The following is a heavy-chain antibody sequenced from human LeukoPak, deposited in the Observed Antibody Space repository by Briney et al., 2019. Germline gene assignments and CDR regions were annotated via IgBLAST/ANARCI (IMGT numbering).Heavy chain of an antibody. D-gene: IGHD2-2*01. CDR3: ARTMYQLLRWHDAFDI. V-gene: IGHV5-51*01. J-gene: IGHJ3*02. CDR1: GYSFTSYW. Sequence: GESLKISCKGSGYSFTSYWIGWVRQMPGKGLEWMGIIYPGDSDTRYSPSFQGQVTISADKSISTAYLQRSSLKASDTAVYYCARTMYQLLRWHDAFDIWGQGTMVTVSS. CDR2: IYPGDSDT.